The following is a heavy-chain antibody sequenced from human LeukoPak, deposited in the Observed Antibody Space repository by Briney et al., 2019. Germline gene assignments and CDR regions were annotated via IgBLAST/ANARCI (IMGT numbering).Heavy chain of an antibody. CDR3: GKTTVGYSSGRYPGWPVDY. J-gene: IGHJ4*02. Sequence: GGSLRLSCAASGFTFNNYAMYWVRQAPGKGLEWVSGIFGSGGNAHYADSVKGRFTISRDNSKNTVYLQMASLRVEDTAVYYCGKTTVGYSSGRYPGWPVDYWGQGILVTVSS. V-gene: IGHV3-23*01. CDR2: IFGSGGNA. CDR1: GFTFNNYA. D-gene: IGHD6-19*01.